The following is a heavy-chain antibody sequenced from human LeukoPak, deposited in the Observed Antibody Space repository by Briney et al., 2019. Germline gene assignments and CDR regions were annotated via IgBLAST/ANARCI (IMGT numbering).Heavy chain of an antibody. D-gene: IGHD2-21*02. V-gene: IGHV3-7*01. CDR2: IKQDGSEK. CDR3: ARALYGQRPPVVVTGAGDY. CDR1: GFTFSSYW. Sequence: PGGSLRLSCAASGFTFSSYWMSWVRQAPGKGLEWVANIKQDGSEKYYVDSVKGRFTISRDNAKNSLYLQMNSLRAEDTAVYYCARALYGQRPPVVVTGAGDYWGQGTLVTVSS. J-gene: IGHJ4*02.